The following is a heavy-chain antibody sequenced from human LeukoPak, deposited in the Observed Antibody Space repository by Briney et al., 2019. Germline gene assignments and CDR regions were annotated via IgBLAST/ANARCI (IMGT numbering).Heavy chain of an antibody. CDR3: ARDREVVAFDI. J-gene: IGHJ3*02. V-gene: IGHV3-7*05. CDR1: GFIFSNYW. CDR2: IKSDGREK. Sequence: GGSLRLSCTASGFIFSNYWMSGVRQAPGKGVEWVANIKSDGREKYHVDSVRGRFTISRDNSKNSLYLQMNSLRAEDTAVYYCARDREVVAFDIWGQGTMVTVSS. D-gene: IGHD2-15*01.